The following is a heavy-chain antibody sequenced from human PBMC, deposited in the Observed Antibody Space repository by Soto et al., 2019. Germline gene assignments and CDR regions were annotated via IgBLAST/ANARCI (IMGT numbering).Heavy chain of an antibody. V-gene: IGHV3-23*01. CDR3: AKDGTYCSSISCYSGS. Sequence: EVQVLESGGGLVQPGGSLRLSCVASGFTFSSYAMSWVRQAPGKGLEWVSSISAVGVTTYFADAVKGRFTISRDNSKSTLYLQMNSLRAEDTAVYYCAKDGTYCSSISCYSGSWGQGTLVTVSS. CDR2: ISAVGVTT. J-gene: IGHJ5*02. CDR1: GFTFSSYA. D-gene: IGHD2-2*01.